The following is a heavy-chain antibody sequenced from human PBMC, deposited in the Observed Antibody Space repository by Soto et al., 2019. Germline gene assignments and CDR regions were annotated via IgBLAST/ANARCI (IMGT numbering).Heavy chain of an antibody. V-gene: IGHV4-4*07. J-gene: IGHJ5*02. CDR3: ARGQRFSDWFDP. CDR2: IYGSGST. CDR1: GGAVGSHY. Sequence: SETLSLTCTISGGAVGSHYWTWIRQPAGKGLEWIGRIYGSGSTKYNPSLQSRVTMSLDTSKNQFSLRLESVTAADTAVYYCARGQRFSDWFDPWGQGTLVTVSS. D-gene: IGHD3-3*01.